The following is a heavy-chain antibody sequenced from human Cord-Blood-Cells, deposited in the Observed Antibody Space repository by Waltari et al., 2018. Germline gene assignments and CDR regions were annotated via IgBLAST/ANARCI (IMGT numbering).Heavy chain of an antibody. J-gene: IGHJ3*02. V-gene: IGHV2-26*01. Sequence: FSLSNARMGVSWIRQPPGTALEWLAHIFSNDEKSYSTSLKSRLTISKDTSKSQVVLTMTNMDPVDTATYYCARTGEAGAFDIWGQGTMVTVSS. CDR1: FSLSNARMG. CDR2: IFSNDEK. D-gene: IGHD7-27*01. CDR3: ARTGEAGAFDI.